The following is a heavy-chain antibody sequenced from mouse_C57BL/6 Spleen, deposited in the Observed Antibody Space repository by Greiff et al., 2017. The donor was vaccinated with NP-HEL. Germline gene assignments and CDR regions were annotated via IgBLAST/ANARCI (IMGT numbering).Heavy chain of an antibody. D-gene: IGHD1-1*01. V-gene: IGHV1-80*01. Sequence: VQLQQSGAELVKPGASVKISCKASGYAFSSYWMNWVKQRPGKGLEWIGQIYPGDGDTNYNGKFKGKATLTADKSSSTAYMQLSSLTSEDSAVYFCARGITTVVAGGYFDYWGQGTTLTVSS. CDR3: ARGITTVVAGGYFDY. J-gene: IGHJ2*01. CDR1: GYAFSSYW. CDR2: IYPGDGDT.